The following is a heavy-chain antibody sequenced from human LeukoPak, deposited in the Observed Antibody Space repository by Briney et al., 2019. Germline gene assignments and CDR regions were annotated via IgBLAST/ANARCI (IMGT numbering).Heavy chain of an antibody. CDR2: ISAYNGNT. J-gene: IGHJ4*02. V-gene: IGHV1-18*01. D-gene: IGHD2-15*01. CDR1: GYTFTSYG. Sequence: ASVKVSCKASGYTFTSYGISWVRQAPGQGLEWMEWISAYNGNTNYAQKLQGRVTMTTDTSTSTAYMELRSLRSDDTAVYYCARVVAATETSEQFDYWGQGTLVTVSS. CDR3: ARVVAATETSEQFDY.